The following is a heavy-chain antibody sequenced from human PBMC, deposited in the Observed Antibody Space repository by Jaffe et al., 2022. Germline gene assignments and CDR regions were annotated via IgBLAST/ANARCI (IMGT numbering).Heavy chain of an antibody. CDR1: GFTFGDYA. CDR3: TREGPRATEWYYGSGSPTGFDY. Sequence: EVQLVESGGGLVQPGRSLRLSCTASGFTFGDYAMSWVRQAPGKGLEWVGFIRSKAYGGTTEYAASVKGRFTISRDDSKSIAYLQMNSLKTEDTAVYYCTREGPRATEWYYGSGSPTGFDYWGQGTLVTVSS. CDR2: IRSKAYGGTT. V-gene: IGHV3-49*04. J-gene: IGHJ4*02. D-gene: IGHD3-10*01.